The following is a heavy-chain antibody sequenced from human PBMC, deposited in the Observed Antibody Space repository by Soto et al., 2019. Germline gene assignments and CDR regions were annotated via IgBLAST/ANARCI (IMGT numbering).Heavy chain of an antibody. CDR2: ISAYNGNT. D-gene: IGHD3-10*01. CDR3: ARGTNMVRNNWFDP. Sequence: XSVKVSCKASGYSLTSYGIIWVRQAPGQGLEWMGWISAYNGNTNYAQKLQGRVTMTTDTSTSTAYMELRSLRSDDTAVYYCARGTNMVRNNWFDPWGQGTLVTVSS. V-gene: IGHV1-18*04. J-gene: IGHJ5*02. CDR1: GYSLTSYG.